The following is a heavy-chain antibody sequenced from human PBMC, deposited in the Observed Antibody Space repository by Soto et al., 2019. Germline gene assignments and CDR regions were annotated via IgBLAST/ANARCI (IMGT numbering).Heavy chain of an antibody. CDR3: ASERITMIVVVTARGMDV. J-gene: IGHJ6*02. Sequence: GGSLRLSCAASGFTFSSYAMSWVRQAPGKELEGVSAISGGGGSTYYADSVKGRFTISRDNTKNTLYLQINSLSAEDTFVYSCASERITMIVVVTARGMDVWGQGTTVTVSS. V-gene: IGHV3-23*01. CDR2: ISGGGGST. D-gene: IGHD3-22*01. CDR1: GFTFSSYA.